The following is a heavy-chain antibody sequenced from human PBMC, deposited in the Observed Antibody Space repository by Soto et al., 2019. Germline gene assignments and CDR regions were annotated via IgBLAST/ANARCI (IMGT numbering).Heavy chain of an antibody. CDR2: ISWEGDK. Sequence: QITLKESGPTLVKPTQTLTLTCIFSGFSLSSSGVGVDWIRQPPGKALEWLALISWEGDKYYSPSLKNRLSISNDTSEHHVVLTLTNVVPLYPGTFFCAHTASDNIWGRYPTWGQGTLVTVST. CDR1: GFSLSSSGVG. CDR3: AHTASDNIWGRYPT. D-gene: IGHD3-16*01. J-gene: IGHJ5*01. V-gene: IGHV2-5*02.